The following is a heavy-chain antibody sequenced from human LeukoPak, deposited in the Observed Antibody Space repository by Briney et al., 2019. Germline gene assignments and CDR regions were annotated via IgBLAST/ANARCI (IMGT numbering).Heavy chain of an antibody. CDR2: ISSGSGTI. Sequence: GGSLRLSCAASGFTFSSNSMNWVRQAPGKGLEWVSYISSGSGTIYYADFVKGRFTISRDNAKNSLYLQMNSLRAEDTAVYYCARVEMATADYWGQGTLVTVSS. J-gene: IGHJ4*02. CDR3: ARVEMATADY. CDR1: GFTFSSNS. D-gene: IGHD5-24*01. V-gene: IGHV3-48*04.